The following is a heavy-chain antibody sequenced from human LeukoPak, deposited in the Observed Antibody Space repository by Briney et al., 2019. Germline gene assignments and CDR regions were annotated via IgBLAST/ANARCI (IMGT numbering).Heavy chain of an antibody. J-gene: IGHJ3*02. CDR3: ATDPYYYDRSDAFDI. CDR2: INPNIGGT. CDR1: GYTFTRYD. D-gene: IGHD3-22*01. Sequence: GASVKVSYTASGYTFTRYDIHWVRQAPGQGLEWMGWINPNIGGTNYAQKFQRRVTITTDTSISTAYMELSRLRSDDTALYYCATDPYYYDRSDAFDIWGQGPRGTVSS. V-gene: IGHV1-2*02.